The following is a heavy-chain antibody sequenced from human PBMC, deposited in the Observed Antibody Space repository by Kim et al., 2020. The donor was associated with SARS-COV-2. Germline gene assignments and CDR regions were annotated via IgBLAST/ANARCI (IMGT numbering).Heavy chain of an antibody. CDR3: ARGHAYGSGSQN. J-gene: IGHJ4*02. D-gene: IGHD3-10*01. Sequence: GGSLRLSCAASGFTFSSYSMNWVRQAPGKGLEWVSYISSSSSTIYYAGSVKGRFTISRDNAKNSLYLQMNSLRAEDTAVYYCARGHAYGSGSQNWGQGTLVTVSS. CDR1: GFTFSSYS. V-gene: IGHV3-48*04. CDR2: ISSSSSTI.